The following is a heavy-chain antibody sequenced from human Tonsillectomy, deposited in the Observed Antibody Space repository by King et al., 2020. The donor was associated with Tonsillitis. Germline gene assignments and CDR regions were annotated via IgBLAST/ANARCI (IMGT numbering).Heavy chain of an antibody. CDR3: AKEVGMTSGYYPCDY. CDR2: ITWDSGSI. J-gene: IGHJ4*02. V-gene: IGHV3-9*01. D-gene: IGHD3-22*01. Sequence: VQSGRSLRLSCAASGFTFDDYAMHWVRQAPGKGLEWVSSITWDSGSIGYADSVKGRFTISRDNAKNSLYLQMNSLRPEDTALYYCAKEVGMTSGYYPCDYWGQGTLVSVSA. CDR1: GFTFDDYA.